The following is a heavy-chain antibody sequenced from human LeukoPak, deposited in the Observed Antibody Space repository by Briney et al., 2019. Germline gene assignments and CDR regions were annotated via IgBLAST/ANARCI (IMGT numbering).Heavy chain of an antibody. Sequence: GGSLRLSCAASGFTFSSYGMHWVRQAPGKGLEWVAFIRYDGSNKYYADSVKGRFTISRDNSKNTLYLQMNSLRAEDTAVYYCAKVPVLVRFGELPTWGQGTLVTVSS. J-gene: IGHJ5*02. CDR1: GFTFSSYG. CDR3: AKVPVLVRFGELPT. D-gene: IGHD3-10*01. V-gene: IGHV3-30*02. CDR2: IRYDGSNK.